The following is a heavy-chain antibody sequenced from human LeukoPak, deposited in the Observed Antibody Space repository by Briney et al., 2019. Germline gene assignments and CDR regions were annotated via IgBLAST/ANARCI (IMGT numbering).Heavy chain of an antibody. CDR3: ARASWILGGFDY. J-gene: IGHJ4*02. V-gene: IGHV1-18*01. CDR1: GYTFTSYG. D-gene: IGHD3-16*01. CDR2: ISAYNGNT. Sequence: ASVTVSCKASGYTFTSYGISWVRQAPGQGLEWMGWISAYNGNTNYAQKLQGRVTMATDTSTSTAYMELRSLRSDDTAVYYCARASWILGGFDYWGQGTLVTVSS.